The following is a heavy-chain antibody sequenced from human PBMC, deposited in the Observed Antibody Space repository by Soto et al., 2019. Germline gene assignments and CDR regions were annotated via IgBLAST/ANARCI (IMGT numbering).Heavy chain of an antibody. V-gene: IGHV3-74*01. CDR3: ARSGRITMVRGVITIMDAFDI. J-gene: IGHJ3*02. Sequence: GGSLRLSCAASGFTFSSYWMHWVRQAPGKGLVWVSRINSDGSSTSYADSVKGRFTISRDNAKNTLYLQMNSLRADDTAVYYCARSGRITMVRGVITIMDAFDIWGQGTMVTVSS. CDR2: INSDGSST. CDR1: GFTFSSYW. D-gene: IGHD3-10*01.